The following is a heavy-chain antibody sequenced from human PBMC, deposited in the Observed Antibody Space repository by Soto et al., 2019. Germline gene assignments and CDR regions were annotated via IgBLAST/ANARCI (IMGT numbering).Heavy chain of an antibody. J-gene: IGHJ5*02. CDR1: GFSLSTSGVG. CDR3: AHRGRSLVAGTIRYGFDP. CDR2: IYWDDDK. D-gene: IGHD6-19*01. Sequence: SGPTLVNPTQTLTLTCTFSGFSLSTSGVGVGWIRQPPGKALEWLALIYWDDDKRYSPSLKSRLTITKDTSKNQVVLTMTNMDPVDTATYYCAHRGRSLVAGTIRYGFDPWGQGTLVTVSS. V-gene: IGHV2-5*02.